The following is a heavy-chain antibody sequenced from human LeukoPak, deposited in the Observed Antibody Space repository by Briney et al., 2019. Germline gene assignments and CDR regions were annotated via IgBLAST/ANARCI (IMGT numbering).Heavy chain of an antibody. V-gene: IGHV1-8*01. CDR2: MNPNSGNT. CDR3: ARISPRGHYYYYYMDV. Sequence: ASVKVSCKASGYTFTSYDINWVRQATGQGLEWMGWMNPNSGNTGYAQKFQGRVTMTRNTSISTAYMELSSLRSEDTAVYYCARISPRGHYYYYYMDVWGKGTTVTVSS. J-gene: IGHJ6*03. CDR1: GYTFTSYD. D-gene: IGHD3-16*01.